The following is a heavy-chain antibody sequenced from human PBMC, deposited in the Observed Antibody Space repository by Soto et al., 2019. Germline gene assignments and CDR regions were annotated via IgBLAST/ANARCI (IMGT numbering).Heavy chain of an antibody. CDR1: GFTFNNYA. CDR3: ERGRDGSKGESFDI. Sequence: QVQLVESGGGVVQPGRSLRLSCAVSGFTFNNYAMHWVRQAPGKGLEWVAVISYDGSNKYYADSVKGRFTISRDNSKNTLYLQMNSLRAEDTAVYYCERGRDGSKGESFDIWGQGTMVTVSS. CDR2: ISYDGSNK. D-gene: IGHD1-26*01. V-gene: IGHV3-30-3*01. J-gene: IGHJ3*02.